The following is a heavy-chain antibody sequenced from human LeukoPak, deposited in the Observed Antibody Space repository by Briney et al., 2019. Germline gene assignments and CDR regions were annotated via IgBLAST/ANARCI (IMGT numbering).Heavy chain of an antibody. V-gene: IGHV4-39*01. CDR3: ARHYGSYSYYYYYMDV. D-gene: IGHD3-10*01. CDR1: GDSIIGYY. J-gene: IGHJ6*03. CDR2: IYYSGST. Sequence: SETLSLTCSVSGDSIIGYYWGWIRQPPGKGLEWIGSIYYSGSTYYNPSLKSRVTISVDTSKTQFSLKLSSVTAADTAVYYCARHYGSYSYYYYYMDVWGKGTTVTISS.